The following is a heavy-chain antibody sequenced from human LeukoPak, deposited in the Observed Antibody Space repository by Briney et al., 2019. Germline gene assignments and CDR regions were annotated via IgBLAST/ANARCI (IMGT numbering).Heavy chain of an antibody. Sequence: GGSLRLSCAASGFTVSSNYMSWVRQAPGKGLEWVSVIYSGGSTYYADSVKGRFTISRDNSKSTLYLQMNSLRAEDTAVYYCAKATFASSWNLYFDYWGQGTLVTVSS. CDR3: AKATFASSWNLYFDY. CDR1: GFTVSSNY. D-gene: IGHD6-13*01. V-gene: IGHV3-53*01. J-gene: IGHJ4*02. CDR2: IYSGGST.